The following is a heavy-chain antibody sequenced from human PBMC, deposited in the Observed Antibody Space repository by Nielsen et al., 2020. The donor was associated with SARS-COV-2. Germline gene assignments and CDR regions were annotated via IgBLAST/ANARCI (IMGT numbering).Heavy chain of an antibody. V-gene: IGHV3-30*18. CDR3: AKEPTIPPTVTTGDY. D-gene: IGHD4-17*01. CDR2: ISSDGTEK. J-gene: IGHJ4*02. CDR1: GFTLSTYA. Sequence: GESLKISCAASGFTLSTYAIHWVRQAPGKGLEWVALISSDGTEKYYTDSVRGRFTISRDISKNTLYLQMNSLRAEDTAVYYCAKEPTIPPTVTTGDYWGQGTLVTVSS.